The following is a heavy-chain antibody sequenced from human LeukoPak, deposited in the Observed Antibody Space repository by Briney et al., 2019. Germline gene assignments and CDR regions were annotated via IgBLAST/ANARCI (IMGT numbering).Heavy chain of an antibody. CDR2: INPNSGGT. J-gene: IGHJ6*02. D-gene: IGHD2-15*01. CDR1: GYTFTGYY. V-gene: IGHV1-2*02. Sequence: GASVKVSCKASGYTFTGYYMHWVRQAPGQGLEWMGWINPNSGGTSYAQKFQGRVTMTRDTSISTAYMELSRLRSDDTAVYYCARLSSAYYYYGMDVWGQGTTVTVSS. CDR3: ARLSSAYYYYGMDV.